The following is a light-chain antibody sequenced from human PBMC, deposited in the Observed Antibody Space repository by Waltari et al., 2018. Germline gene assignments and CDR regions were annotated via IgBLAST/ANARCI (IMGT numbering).Light chain of an antibody. CDR3: QQYYSYPFT. J-gene: IGKJ4*01. Sequence: DIQMTQSPSSLSASVGDRVTLTCRASQSISTYLNWYQQRPGKAPKLLIYAASSLQSGVPSRFRGSGSGTDFTLTISCLQSEDFATYYCQQYYSYPFTFGGGTKVEIK. CDR2: AAS. V-gene: IGKV1-39*01. CDR1: QSISTY.